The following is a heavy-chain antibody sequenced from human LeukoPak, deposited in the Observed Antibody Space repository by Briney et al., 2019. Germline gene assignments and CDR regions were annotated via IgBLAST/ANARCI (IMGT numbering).Heavy chain of an antibody. CDR3: ARDPGGFGELSLDC. V-gene: IGHV1-2*02. CDR2: INPNSGGT. CDR1: GYTFTGYY. D-gene: IGHD3-10*01. Sequence: ASVKVSCKASGYTFTGYYMHWVRQAPGQGLEWMGWINPNSGGTNYAQKFQGRVTMTRDTSISTAYMELSRLRSDDTAVYYCARDPGGFGELSLDCWGQGTLVTVSS. J-gene: IGHJ4*02.